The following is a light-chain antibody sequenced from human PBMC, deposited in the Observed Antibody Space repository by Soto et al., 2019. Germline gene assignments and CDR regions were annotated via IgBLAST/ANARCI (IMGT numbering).Light chain of an antibody. CDR3: CSYAGSSFV. CDR2: GVS. Sequence: QSALTQPASVSVSPGQSITISFSGTSSDVGGYNLVSWYQHHPGKAPKLIIFGVSERPSGVSNRFSGSKSANTASLTISGVQAEDEAAYHCCSYAGSSFVFGSGTKLTVL. J-gene: IGLJ1*01. V-gene: IGLV2-23*02. CDR1: SSDVGGYNL.